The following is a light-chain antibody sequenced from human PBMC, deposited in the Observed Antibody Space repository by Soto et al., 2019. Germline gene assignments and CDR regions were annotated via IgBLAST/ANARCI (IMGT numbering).Light chain of an antibody. V-gene: IGKV1-39*01. CDR2: GTS. CDR1: QNINTY. J-gene: IGKJ1*01. Sequence: QMTQSPSSLSASVGDRVTITCLASQNINTYLNWYQQKPGKALKLLIYGTSSLQSGVPSRFSGSGSGTDFTLTISSLQPEDFATYYCQQSYTTPRTFGQGTKVDIK. CDR3: QQSYTTPRT.